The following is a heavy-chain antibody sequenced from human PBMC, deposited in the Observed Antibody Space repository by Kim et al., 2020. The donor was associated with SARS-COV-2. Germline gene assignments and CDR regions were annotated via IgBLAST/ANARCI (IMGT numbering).Heavy chain of an antibody. D-gene: IGHD3-22*01. CDR2: ISHDGNNK. CDR3: ARGFGYYDSSGFFDFDY. CDR1: GFTFSHFS. Sequence: GGSLRLSCAASGFTFSHFSMHWVRQAPGKGLEWVALISHDGNNKYYADSMKGRFTISRDNPKNTLYLQMNSLRAEDSSVYYCARGFGYYDSSGFFDFDYWGQGTLVAVSS. V-gene: IGHV3-30-3*01. J-gene: IGHJ4*02.